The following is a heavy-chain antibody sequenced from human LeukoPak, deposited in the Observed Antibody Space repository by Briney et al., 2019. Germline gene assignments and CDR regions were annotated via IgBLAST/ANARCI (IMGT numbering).Heavy chain of an antibody. V-gene: IGHV3-13*01. Sequence: GGSLRLSCAASGFTFTSYDMHWVRQATGKGLEWVSPIGTAGDTYHPGSVKGRFTISRDNSKNTLYLQMNSLRAEDTAVYYCAKDRVRITIFGVAEAPDYWGQGTLVTVSS. CDR3: AKDRVRITIFGVAEAPDY. J-gene: IGHJ4*02. D-gene: IGHD3-3*01. CDR2: IGTAGDT. CDR1: GFTFTSYD.